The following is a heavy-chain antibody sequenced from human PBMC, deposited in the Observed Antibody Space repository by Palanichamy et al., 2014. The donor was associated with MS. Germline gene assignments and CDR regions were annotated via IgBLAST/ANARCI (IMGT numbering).Heavy chain of an antibody. V-gene: IGHV4-34*01. Sequence: QVPLQQWGAGLLKPSETLSLTCAVYVGSFRDYYWSWIRQSPGKGLEWIGEITHSGDTNYNPSLKSRVTLSVDTSKNQFSLKLNSVTAGDTAVYYCARGPRGATLFGVIMDSYWYFDFWGRGTPVIVTS. CDR3: ARGPRGATLFGVIMDSYWYFDF. J-gene: IGHJ2*01. D-gene: IGHD3-3*01. CDR1: VGSFRDYY. CDR2: ITHSGDT.